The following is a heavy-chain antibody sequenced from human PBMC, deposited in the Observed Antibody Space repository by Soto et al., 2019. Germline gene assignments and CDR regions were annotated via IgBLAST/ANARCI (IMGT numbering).Heavy chain of an antibody. V-gene: IGHV4-39*01. Sequence: HLQLQESGPGLVKPSETLSLTCTVSDDSITSGAYYWGLIRQPPGKGLEWIGTIQYRGSTYYNPSLKSRLTMSLDTSKNQFSLRLTSVTAADTAVYFCAGIFWFGDLLFDYWGHGTLVTVSS. D-gene: IGHD3-10*01. J-gene: IGHJ4*01. CDR1: DDSITSGAYY. CDR3: AGIFWFGDLLFDY. CDR2: IQYRGST.